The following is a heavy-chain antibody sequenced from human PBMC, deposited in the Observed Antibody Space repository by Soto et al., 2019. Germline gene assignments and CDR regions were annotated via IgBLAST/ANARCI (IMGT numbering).Heavy chain of an antibody. CDR2: IYHSGST. J-gene: IGHJ4*02. Sequence: SETLSLTCAVSGGSISSSNWWSWVRQPPGKGLEWIGEIYHSGSTNYNPSLKSRVTISVDKSKNQFSLKLSSVTAADTAVYYCAGVNYYGSGSSRPLDYWGQGTLVTVSS. CDR1: GGSISSSNW. D-gene: IGHD3-10*01. CDR3: AGVNYYGSGSSRPLDY. V-gene: IGHV4-4*02.